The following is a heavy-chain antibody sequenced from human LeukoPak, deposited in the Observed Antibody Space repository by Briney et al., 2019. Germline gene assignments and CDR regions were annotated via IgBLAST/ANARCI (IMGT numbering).Heavy chain of an antibody. J-gene: IGHJ6*03. CDR3: AKSAGITYYYMDV. CDR2: ISYDASNK. Sequence: GGSLRLSCAASGFSFSSYTMHWVRQAPGKGLEWVALISYDASNKYYADSVKGRFTISRDSSKNMVYLQMNSLRAEDTAVYYCAKSAGITYYYMDVWGKGTTVTISS. CDR1: GFSFSSYT. D-gene: IGHD1-14*01. V-gene: IGHV3-30*04.